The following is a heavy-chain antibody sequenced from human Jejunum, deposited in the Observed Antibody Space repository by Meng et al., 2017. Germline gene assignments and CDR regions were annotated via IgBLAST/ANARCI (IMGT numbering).Heavy chain of an antibody. CDR1: GGSIESNNW. J-gene: IGHJ2*01. Sequence: QVQLQGWGPGLVKTSETLSLPYAGSGGSIESNNWCTWIRQPPVQGLEWIGEVYHSGSTHYNPSLQSRVTISIDNSKNRFSLSLNSVTAADTAIYYCARADYVRYFDLWGRGTLVTVSS. V-gene: IGHV4-4*02. CDR2: VYHSGST. CDR3: ARADYVRYFDL. D-gene: IGHD3-10*02.